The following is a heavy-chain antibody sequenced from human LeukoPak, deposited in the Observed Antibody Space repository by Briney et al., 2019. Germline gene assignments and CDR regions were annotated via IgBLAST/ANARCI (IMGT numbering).Heavy chain of an antibody. CDR3: ARDFRGTTPYISAFDY. CDR1: GDTFTGYY. CDR2: INPNSGGI. D-gene: IGHD1-1*01. V-gene: IGHV1-2*02. J-gene: IGHJ4*02. Sequence: GSSVTVSCKTSGDTFTGYYMHWVRQAPGQGLEWMGWINPNSGGINYAQKFQGRVTMTRDTSISTAYMELSRLRSDDTAVYYCARDFRGTTPYISAFDYWGQGILVTVSS.